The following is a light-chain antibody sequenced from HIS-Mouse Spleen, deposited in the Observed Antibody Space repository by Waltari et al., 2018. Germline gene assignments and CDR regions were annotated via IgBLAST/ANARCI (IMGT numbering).Light chain of an antibody. J-gene: IGLJ2*01. CDR1: SSDVGGYNY. CDR3: SSYTSSSTEV. CDR2: DVS. Sequence: QSALTQPASVSASPGQSITISCTGTSSDVGGYNYVSWYQQSPGKAPKLMIYDVSNRPSGVSNRFSGSKSGNTASLTISGLQAEDEADYYCSSYTSSSTEVFGGGTKLTVL. V-gene: IGLV2-14*03.